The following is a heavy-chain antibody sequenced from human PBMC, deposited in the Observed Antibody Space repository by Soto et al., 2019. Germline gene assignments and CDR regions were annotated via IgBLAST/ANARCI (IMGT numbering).Heavy chain of an antibody. CDR3: TRGPRPTSIGTGAF. CDR2: ISYDGTIK. CDR1: GFTFSSFF. D-gene: IGHD3-10*01. Sequence: PGGSLRLSCAASGFTFSSFFIHWVRQAPGKGLEWVALISYDGTIKYYADSVKGRFTISRDNAKNALYLQMTSLRADDTAVYYCTRGPRPTSIGTGAFWGQGTLVTVSS. V-gene: IGHV3-30-3*01. J-gene: IGHJ4*02.